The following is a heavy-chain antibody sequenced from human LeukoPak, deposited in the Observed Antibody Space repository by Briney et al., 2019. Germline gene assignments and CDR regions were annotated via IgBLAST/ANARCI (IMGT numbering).Heavy chain of an antibody. CDR2: INPNSGGT. D-gene: IGHD3-9*01. V-gene: IGHV1-2*04. J-gene: IGHJ4*02. Sequence: ASVKVSCKASGYTFTGYYMHWVRQAPGQGLEWVGWINPNSGGTNYAQKFQGWVTMTRDTSISTAYMELSRLRSDDMAVYYCARAERVGYYNSFYYFDYWGQGTLVTVSS. CDR1: GYTFTGYY. CDR3: ARAERVGYYNSFYYFDY.